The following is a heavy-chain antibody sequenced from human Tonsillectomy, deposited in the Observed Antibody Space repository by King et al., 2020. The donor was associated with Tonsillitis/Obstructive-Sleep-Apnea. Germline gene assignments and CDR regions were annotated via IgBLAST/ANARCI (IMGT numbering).Heavy chain of an antibody. CDR2: ISGSGGST. J-gene: IGHJ6*03. Sequence: VQLVESGGGLVQPGGSLRLSCAASGFTFSSYAMSWVRQAPGKGLEWVSTISGSGGSTYYADSVKGRFTISRDNSKNTLYLQMNSLRAEDTAVYYCARAQGYFPEEDYYYMDVWGKGTTVTVSS. D-gene: IGHD2-15*01. CDR3: ARAQGYFPEEDYYYMDV. V-gene: IGHV3-23*04. CDR1: GFTFSSYA.